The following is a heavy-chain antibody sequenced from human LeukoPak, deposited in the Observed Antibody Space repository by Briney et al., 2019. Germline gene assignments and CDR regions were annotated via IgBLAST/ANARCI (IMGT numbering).Heavy chain of an antibody. CDR1: GGSISSSSYY. CDR2: IYYSGST. CDR3: ARVYGDYSREQFWLDP. V-gene: IGHV4-39*07. J-gene: IGHJ5*02. D-gene: IGHD4-17*01. Sequence: PSETLSLTCTVSGGSISSSSYYWGWIRQPPGKGLEWIGSIYYSGSTYYNPSLKSRVTISVDTSKNQFSLKLRSVTAADTAVYYCARVYGDYSREQFWLDPWGQGTLVTVSS.